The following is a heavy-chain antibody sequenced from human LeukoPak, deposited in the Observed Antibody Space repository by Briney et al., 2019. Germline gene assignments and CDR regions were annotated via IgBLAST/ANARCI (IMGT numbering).Heavy chain of an antibody. D-gene: IGHD5-24*01. CDR1: GYTFTSYY. J-gene: IGHJ4*02. CDR3: ARDLTPRDGYNFSVPGNL. V-gene: IGHV1-46*01. Sequence: AVKVSCKASGYTFTSYYMHWVRQAPGQGLEWMGIINPSGGSTSYAQKFQGRVTMTRDTSTSTVYMELSSLRSEDTAVYYCARDLTPRDGYNFSVPGNLWGQGTLVTVSS. CDR2: INPSGGST.